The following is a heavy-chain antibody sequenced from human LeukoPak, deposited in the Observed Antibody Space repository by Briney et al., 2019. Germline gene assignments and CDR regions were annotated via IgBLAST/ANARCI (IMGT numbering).Heavy chain of an antibody. V-gene: IGHV4-39*01. CDR1: AGSISSSYYY. CDR2: IYYSGST. D-gene: IGHD1-1*01. Sequence: PSETLSLTCTVSAGSISSSYYYWDWIRQPPGKGLEWIGTIYYSGSTYYNPSLKSRVTISVDTSKNQFSLKLSSVTAPDTAVYYCARHEDRNWYFDHWGQGTLVTVSS. J-gene: IGHJ4*02. CDR3: ARHEDRNWYFDH.